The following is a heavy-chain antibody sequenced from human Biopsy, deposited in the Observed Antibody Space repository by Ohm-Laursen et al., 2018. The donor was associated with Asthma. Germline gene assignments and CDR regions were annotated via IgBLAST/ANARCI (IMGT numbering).Heavy chain of an antibody. D-gene: IGHD6-13*01. Sequence: ASVKVSCKVSGGMFGNYAISWVRQAPGQGLEWMGGIIPIFGTANYAQKFQGRVTITADESTSTAYMELSSLRSEDTAVYYCAKHQLVRYLDYWGQGTLVTVSS. CDR1: GGMFGNYA. J-gene: IGHJ4*02. CDR3: AKHQLVRYLDY. CDR2: IIPIFGTA. V-gene: IGHV1-69*13.